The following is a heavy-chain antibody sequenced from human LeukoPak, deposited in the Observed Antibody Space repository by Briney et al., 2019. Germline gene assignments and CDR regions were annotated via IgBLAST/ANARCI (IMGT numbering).Heavy chain of an antibody. V-gene: IGHV1-46*01. J-gene: IGHJ4*02. CDR3: AGGPKTGYSSGYLDY. CDR2: INPSGGST. D-gene: IGHD6-19*01. Sequence: ASVKVSFKASGYTFTSYYMHWVRQAPGQGLEWMGIINPSGGSTSYAQKFQGRVTMTRDTSTSTVYMELSSLRSEDTAVYNCAGGPKTGYSSGYLDYWGQGTLVTVSS. CDR1: GYTFTSYY.